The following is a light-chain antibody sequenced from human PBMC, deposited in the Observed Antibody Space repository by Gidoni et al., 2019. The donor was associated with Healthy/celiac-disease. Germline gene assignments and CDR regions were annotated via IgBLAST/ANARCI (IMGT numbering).Light chain of an antibody. J-gene: IGKJ4*01. CDR2: DAS. Sequence: DSQMTQSPSSLSASVGDRVTITCQASQDMSNYLNWYQQQPGKAPKLLIYDASNLETGVPSRFSGSGSGTDFTFTISSLQPEDIATYYCQQYDTLLTFGGGTKLEIK. CDR3: QQYDTLLT. CDR1: QDMSNY. V-gene: IGKV1-33*01.